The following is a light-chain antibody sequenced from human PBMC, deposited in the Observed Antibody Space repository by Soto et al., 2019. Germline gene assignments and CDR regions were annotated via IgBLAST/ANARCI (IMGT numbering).Light chain of an antibody. CDR1: SSDVGGYNY. CDR3: SSYAGSNNVV. CDR2: EVS. V-gene: IGLV2-8*01. J-gene: IGLJ3*02. Sequence: QSVLTQPPSASGSPGQSVTISCTGTSSDVGGYNYVSWYQQHPGKAPKLMIYEVSKRPSVVPDRFSGAKSGNTASLTVSWLQAEDEADYYCSSYAGSNNVVFGGGTKLTVL.